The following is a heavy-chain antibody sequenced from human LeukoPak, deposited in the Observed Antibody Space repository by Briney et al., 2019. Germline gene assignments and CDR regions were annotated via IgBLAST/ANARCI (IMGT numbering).Heavy chain of an antibody. D-gene: IGHD3-22*01. Sequence: SETLSLTCTVSGGSISSGGYYWSWIRQHPGKGLEWIGYIYYTGSTYYNLSLKSRVTISVETSKNQFSLKLSSVTAADTAVYYCARAQGDYYDSSGYIKAHFDYWGQGTLVTVSS. CDR1: GGSISSGGYY. J-gene: IGHJ4*02. V-gene: IGHV4-31*03. CDR2: IYYTGST. CDR3: ARAQGDYYDSSGYIKAHFDY.